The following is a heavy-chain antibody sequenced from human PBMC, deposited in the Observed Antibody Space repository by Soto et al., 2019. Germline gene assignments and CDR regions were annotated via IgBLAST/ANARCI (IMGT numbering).Heavy chain of an antibody. J-gene: IGHJ4*02. CDR3: ARIYDFWSGYYALVDY. CDR1: GFSLSNARMG. D-gene: IGHD3-3*01. Sequence: QSGPTLVNPTETLTLTCTVSGFSLSNARMGVSWIRQPPGKALEWLAHIFSNDEKSYSTSLKSRLTISKDTSKSQVVLTMTNMDPVDTATYYCARIYDFWSGYYALVDYWGQGTLVTVYS. CDR2: IFSNDEK. V-gene: IGHV2-26*01.